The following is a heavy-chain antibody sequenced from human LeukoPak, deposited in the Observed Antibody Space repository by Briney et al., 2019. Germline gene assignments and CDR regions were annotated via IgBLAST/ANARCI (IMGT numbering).Heavy chain of an antibody. V-gene: IGHV1-46*01. Sequence: ASVKVSCKASGYTFTSYYMHWVRQAPGQGLEGMGIINPSGGSTSYAQKFQGRVTMTRDTSTSTVYMELSSLRSEDTAVYYCARDPRSYYDFWSGYYGFDYWGQGTLVTVSS. CDR3: ARDPRSYYDFWSGYYGFDY. CDR1: GYTFTSYY. D-gene: IGHD3-3*01. CDR2: INPSGGST. J-gene: IGHJ4*02.